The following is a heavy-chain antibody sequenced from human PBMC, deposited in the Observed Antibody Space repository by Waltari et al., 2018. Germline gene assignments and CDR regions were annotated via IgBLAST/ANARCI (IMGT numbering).Heavy chain of an antibody. CDR3: ARLAFTVTTHYYYGMDV. D-gene: IGHD4-4*01. CDR2: IIPTLGTA. V-gene: IGHV1-69*01. CDR1: GGTFSSYA. J-gene: IGHJ6*02. Sequence: QVQLVQSGAEVKKPGSSVKVSCKASGGTFSSYAISWVRQAPGQGLEWMGGIIPTLGTANDAQKFQGRVTITADESTSTADMELSSLRSEDTAVYYCARLAFTVTTHYYYGMDVWGQGTTVTVSS.